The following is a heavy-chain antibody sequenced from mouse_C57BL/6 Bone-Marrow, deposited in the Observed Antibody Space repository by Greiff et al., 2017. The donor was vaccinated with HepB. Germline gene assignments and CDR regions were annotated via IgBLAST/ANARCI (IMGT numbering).Heavy chain of an antibody. CDR3: ARSSTTVVAKDYAMDY. V-gene: IGHV1-64*01. CDR2: IHPNSGST. CDR1: GYTFTSYW. Sequence: QVQLQQPGAELVKPGASVKLSCKAFGYTFTSYWMHWVKQRPGQGLEWIGMIHPNSGSTNYNEKFKSKATLTVDKSSSTAYMQLSRLTSEDSAVYYCARSSTTVVAKDYAMDYWGQGTSVTVSS. D-gene: IGHD1-1*01. J-gene: IGHJ4*01.